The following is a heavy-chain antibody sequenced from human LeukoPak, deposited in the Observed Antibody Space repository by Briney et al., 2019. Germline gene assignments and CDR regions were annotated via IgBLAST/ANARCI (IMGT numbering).Heavy chain of an antibody. D-gene: IGHD1-26*01. Sequence: GGSLRLSCAASGFTFSSYAMSWARQAPGKGLEWVSAISGSGGSTYYADSVKGRFTISRDNSKNTLYLQMNSLRAEDTAVYYCAKAESRVVGATDYWGQGTLVTVSS. V-gene: IGHV3-23*01. CDR1: GFTFSSYA. CDR2: ISGSGGST. J-gene: IGHJ4*02. CDR3: AKAESRVVGATDY.